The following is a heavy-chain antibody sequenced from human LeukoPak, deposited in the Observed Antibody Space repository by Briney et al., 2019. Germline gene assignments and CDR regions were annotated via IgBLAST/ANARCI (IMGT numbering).Heavy chain of an antibody. CDR3: ARDGRGYSYGGLYYYYYMDV. CDR2: ISSSGSTI. D-gene: IGHD5-18*01. CDR1: GFTFSSYE. V-gene: IGHV3-48*03. J-gene: IGHJ6*03. Sequence: GGXLRLSCAASGFTFSSYEMNWVRQAPGKGLEWVSYISSSGSTIYYADSVKGRFTISRDNAKNSLYLQMNSLRAEDTAVYYCARDGRGYSYGGLYYYYYMDVWGKGTTVTVSS.